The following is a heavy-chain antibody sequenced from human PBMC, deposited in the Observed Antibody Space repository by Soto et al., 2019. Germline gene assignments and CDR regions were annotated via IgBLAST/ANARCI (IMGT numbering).Heavy chain of an antibody. J-gene: IGHJ4*02. CDR3: ARDPQEDIVVVPAAEGVY. CDR1: GFTFSSYS. CDR2: ISSSSSYI. V-gene: IGHV3-21*01. Sequence: GGSLRLSCAASGFTFSSYSMNWVRQAPGKGLEWVSSISSSSSYIYYADSVKGRFTISRDNAKNSLYLQMNSLRAEDTAVYYCARDPQEDIVVVPAAEGVYWGQGTLVTVSS. D-gene: IGHD2-2*01.